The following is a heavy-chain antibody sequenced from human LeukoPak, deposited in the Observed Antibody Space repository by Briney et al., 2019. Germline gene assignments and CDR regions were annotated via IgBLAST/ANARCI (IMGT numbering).Heavy chain of an antibody. CDR3: TRDSQGSGTYSTDH. J-gene: IGHJ4*02. Sequence: PGGSLRLSCVASGFTFSSSWMSWVRQGPGKGPEWVANMNQDGSRKYYVDSVKGRFTISRGNAKNSLFLQMNGLRDEDTAVYYCTRDSQGSGTYSTDHWGQGTLVTVSS. D-gene: IGHD3-10*01. CDR2: MNQDGSRK. CDR1: GFTFSSSW. V-gene: IGHV3-7*01.